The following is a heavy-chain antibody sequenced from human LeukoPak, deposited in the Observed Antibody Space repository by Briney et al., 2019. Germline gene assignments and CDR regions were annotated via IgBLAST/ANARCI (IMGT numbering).Heavy chain of an antibody. Sequence: SETLSLTCTVSGGSISSYYLSWIRQPPGKGLEWIGYIYYSGSTNYNPSLKSRVTISVDTSKNQFSLKLSSVTAADTAVYYCARDGYYYDSSGYGYYYMDVWGKGTTVTVSS. V-gene: IGHV4-59*01. D-gene: IGHD3-22*01. J-gene: IGHJ6*03. CDR2: IYYSGST. CDR3: ARDGYYYDSSGYGYYYMDV. CDR1: GGSISSYY.